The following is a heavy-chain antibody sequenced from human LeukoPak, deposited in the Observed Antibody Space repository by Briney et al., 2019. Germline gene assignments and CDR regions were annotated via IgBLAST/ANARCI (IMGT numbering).Heavy chain of an antibody. CDR2: SSYTGST. D-gene: IGHD4-17*01. CDR1: YASFSSHY. V-gene: IGHV4-59*11. CDR3: ARDPTTVTKGFDI. Sequence: SETLSPTCIFSYASFSSHYWTLIRQPPGKGLEWIGYSSYTGSTNHNPSPKSRVTISVDTSKNQFSLKLSSVTAADTAVYYCARDPTTVTKGFDIWGQGTMVTVSS. J-gene: IGHJ3*02.